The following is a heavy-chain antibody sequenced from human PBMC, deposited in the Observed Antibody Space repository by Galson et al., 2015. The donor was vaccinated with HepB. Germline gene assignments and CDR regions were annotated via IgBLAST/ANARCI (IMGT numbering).Heavy chain of an antibody. D-gene: IGHD2-15*01. CDR1: GFTFSSYS. Sequence: SLRLSCAASGFTFSSYSMNWVRQAPGKGLEWVSSISSSSSYIYYADSVKGRFTISRDNAKNSLYLQMNSLRAEDTAVYYCARDQVGAPHLYGMDVWGQGTTVTVSS. J-gene: IGHJ6*02. CDR2: ISSSSSYI. V-gene: IGHV3-21*01. CDR3: ARDQVGAPHLYGMDV.